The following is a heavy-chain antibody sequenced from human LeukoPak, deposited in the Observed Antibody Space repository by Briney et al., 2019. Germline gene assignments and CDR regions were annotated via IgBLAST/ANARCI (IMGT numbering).Heavy chain of an antibody. D-gene: IGHD5-18*01. J-gene: IGHJ4*02. V-gene: IGHV1-18*01. Sequence: ASVKVSCKASGYTFTSYGISWVRQAPGQGLEWMGWISAYNGNTNYAQKLQGRVTMTRDTSISTAYMELSSLRSEDTAVYYCARGRGYSYGYADYWGQGTLVTVSS. CDR3: ARGRGYSYGYADY. CDR1: GYTFTSYG. CDR2: ISAYNGNT.